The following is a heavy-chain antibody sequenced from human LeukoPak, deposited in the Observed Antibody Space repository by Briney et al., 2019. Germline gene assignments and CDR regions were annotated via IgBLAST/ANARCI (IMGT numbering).Heavy chain of an antibody. CDR2: IWYDGSNK. J-gene: IGHJ3*02. CDR3: ARDRRGVSGRYLGAFDI. V-gene: IGHV3-33*08. CDR1: GFTFSSYG. D-gene: IGHD6-19*01. Sequence: GGSLRLSCAASGFTFSSYGMHWVRQAPGKGLEWVAVIWYDGSNKYYADSVKGRFTISRDNSKNTLYLQMNSLRAEDTAVYYCARDRRGVSGRYLGAFDIWGQGTMVTVSS.